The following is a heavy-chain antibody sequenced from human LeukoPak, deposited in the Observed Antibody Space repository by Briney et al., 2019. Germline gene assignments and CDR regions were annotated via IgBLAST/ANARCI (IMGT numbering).Heavy chain of an antibody. D-gene: IGHD3-10*02. CDR2: IEGDGSGT. CDR1: GFTFRNYA. CDR3: AELGITMIGGV. V-gene: IGHV3-23*03. J-gene: IGHJ6*04. Sequence: GGSLRLSCGASGFTFRNYAMTWVRQAPGKGLEWVSSIEGDGSGTYYTDSARGRFIVSRDNSKNTLFLQMNRLRAEDTAVYYCAELGITMIGGVWGKGTTVTISS.